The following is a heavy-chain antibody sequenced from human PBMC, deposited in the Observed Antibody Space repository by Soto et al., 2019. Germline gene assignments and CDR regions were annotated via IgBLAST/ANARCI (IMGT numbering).Heavy chain of an antibody. Sequence: QITLKESGPTLVKPAQTLTLTCTFSGFSLSTSGVGVGWIRQPPGKALEWLALIYWNDDKRYSPSLKSRLTITKDTSKNQVVLTMTNMDPVDTATYYCAHRVQWLGDFDYWGQGTLVTVSS. J-gene: IGHJ4*02. CDR1: GFSLSTSGVG. CDR2: IYWNDDK. CDR3: AHRVQWLGDFDY. D-gene: IGHD6-19*01. V-gene: IGHV2-5*01.